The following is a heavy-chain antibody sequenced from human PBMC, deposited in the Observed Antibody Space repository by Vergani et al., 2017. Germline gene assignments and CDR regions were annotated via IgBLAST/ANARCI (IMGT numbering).Heavy chain of an antibody. CDR2: IYYSGST. Sequence: QVQLQESGPGLVKPSETLSLTCTVSGGSISSYYWSWIRQPPGKGLEWIGYIYYSGSTNYNPSLKSRVTISVDTSKNQFSLKPSSVTAADTAVYYCSRDQPQKGNYYIDVWGKGTTVTVSS. J-gene: IGHJ6*03. V-gene: IGHV4-59*01. CDR1: GGSISSYY. CDR3: SRDQPQKGNYYIDV.